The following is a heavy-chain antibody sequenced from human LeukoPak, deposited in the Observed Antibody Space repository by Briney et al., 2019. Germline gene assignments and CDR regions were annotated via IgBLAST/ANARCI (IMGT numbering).Heavy chain of an antibody. J-gene: IGHJ6*03. D-gene: IGHD6-13*01. V-gene: IGHV3-23*01. CDR2: ISGSGVST. Sequence: QSGGSLRLSCGASGFTFSSSAMSWVRQAPGKGLEWVSSISGSGVSTYYADSVKGRFTISRDNSKNSLYLQMNSLRTEDTALYYCAKGVDSSSWYHYYYYYMDVWGKGTTVTVSS. CDR1: GFTFSSSA. CDR3: AKGVDSSSWYHYYYYYMDV.